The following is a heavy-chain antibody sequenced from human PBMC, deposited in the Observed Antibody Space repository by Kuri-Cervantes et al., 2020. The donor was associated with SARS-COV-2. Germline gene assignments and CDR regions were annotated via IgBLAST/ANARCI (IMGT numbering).Heavy chain of an antibody. CDR3: AKDAGYSSSWYVGGSIWFDP. Sequence: GESLKISCAASGFTFSSYAMSWVRQAPGKGLEWVLAISGSGGSTYYADSVKGRFTISRDNSKNTLYLQMNSLRAEDTAVYYCAKDAGYSSSWYVGGSIWFDPWGQGTLVTVSS. J-gene: IGHJ5*02. CDR2: ISGSGGST. CDR1: GFTFSSYA. D-gene: IGHD6-13*01. V-gene: IGHV3-23*01.